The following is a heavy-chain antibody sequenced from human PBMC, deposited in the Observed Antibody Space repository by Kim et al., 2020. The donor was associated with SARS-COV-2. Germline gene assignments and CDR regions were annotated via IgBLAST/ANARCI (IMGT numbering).Heavy chain of an antibody. D-gene: IGHD2-21*01. V-gene: IGHV3-21*01. J-gene: IGHJ4*02. Sequence: GGSLRLSCAASGFTFSSYSMNWVRQAPGKGLEWVSSISSSSSYKYYADSVKGRFTITRDNAKNSLYLQMNSLRAEDTEVYYCARVEIATINVFWGQGPLVTVSS. CDR2: ISSSSSYK. CDR3: ARVEIATINVF. CDR1: GFTFSSYS.